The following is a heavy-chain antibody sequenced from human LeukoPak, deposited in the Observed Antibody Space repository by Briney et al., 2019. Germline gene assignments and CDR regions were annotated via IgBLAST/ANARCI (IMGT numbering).Heavy chain of an antibody. CDR2: IYSGGST. V-gene: IGHV3-53*01. CDR1: GFTVSSNY. Sequence: GSLRLSCAASGFTVSSNYMSWVRQAPGKGLEWVSVIYSGGSTYYADSVKGRFTISRDNAKNSLYLQMNSLRAEDTAVYYCARRYCSGGSCYSFFDYWGQGTLVTVSS. D-gene: IGHD2-15*01. J-gene: IGHJ4*02. CDR3: ARRYCSGGSCYSFFDY.